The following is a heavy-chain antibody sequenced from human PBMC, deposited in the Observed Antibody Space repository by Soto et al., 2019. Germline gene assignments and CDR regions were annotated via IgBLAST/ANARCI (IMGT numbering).Heavy chain of an antibody. CDR1: GFTFSNAW. CDR3: TTDRNTQAYVVLRFLEWLPYYYYGMDV. V-gene: IGHV3-15*01. D-gene: IGHD3-3*01. CDR2: IKSKTDGGTT. J-gene: IGHJ6*02. Sequence: KSGGSLRLSCAASGFTFSNAWMSWVRQAPGKGLEWVGRIKSKTDGGTTDYAAPVKVRFTISRDDSKNTLYLQMNGLKTEDTAVYYCTTDRNTQAYVVLRFLEWLPYYYYGMDVWGQGTTVTVSS.